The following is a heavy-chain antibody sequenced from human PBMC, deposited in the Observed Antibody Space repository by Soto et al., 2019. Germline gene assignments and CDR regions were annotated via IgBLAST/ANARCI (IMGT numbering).Heavy chain of an antibody. CDR3: ARNGVGATYYYYGMDV. J-gene: IGHJ6*02. CDR2: IYYSGST. V-gene: IGHV4-59*08. Sequence: QVQLQESGPRLVKPSETLSLTCTVSGGSISTYYWSWIRQPPGKGLEWIGYIYYSGSTNYNPSLKSRVTISVDTSKHQFSLNLSSVTAADTAVYYCARNGVGATYYYYGMDVWGQGTTVTVSS. CDR1: GGSISTYY. D-gene: IGHD1-26*01.